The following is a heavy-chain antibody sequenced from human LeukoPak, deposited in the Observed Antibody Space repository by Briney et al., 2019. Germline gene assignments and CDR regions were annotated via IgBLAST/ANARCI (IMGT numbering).Heavy chain of an antibody. V-gene: IGHV4-59*01. Sequence: SETLSLTCTVSGASISSYYWSWIRQPPGKGLEWIGYLHYSGITNYNSSLKSRVTISPDTSKNQMSLKLSSVTAADTAVYYCARAEGQWTGIDFWGQGTLVTVSS. CDR1: GASISSYY. CDR3: ARAEGQWTGIDF. D-gene: IGHD6-19*01. CDR2: LHYSGIT. J-gene: IGHJ4*02.